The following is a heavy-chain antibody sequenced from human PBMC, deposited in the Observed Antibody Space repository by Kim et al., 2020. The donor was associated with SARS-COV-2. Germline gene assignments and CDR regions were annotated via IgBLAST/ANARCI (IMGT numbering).Heavy chain of an antibody. CDR1: GFTFSSYW. D-gene: IGHD6-19*01. V-gene: IGHV3-7*04. Sequence: GGSLRLSCEGSGFTFSSYWMNWVRQAPGKGLEWVANIKQDGSEKNYVDAVKGRFTISRDNDKNSLHLQMNSLRVEDTAFYYCVGGTGWIFDSWGQGTLVTVSS. CDR2: IKQDGSEK. CDR3: VGGTGWIFDS. J-gene: IGHJ4*02.